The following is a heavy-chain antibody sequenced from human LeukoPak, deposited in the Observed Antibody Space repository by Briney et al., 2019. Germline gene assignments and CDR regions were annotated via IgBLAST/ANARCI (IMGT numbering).Heavy chain of an antibody. CDR2: IYYNGSP. Sequence: PSETLSLTCTVSGGSISTYYWGWIRLSPGQGLEWIGYIYYNGSPNYNPSLKSRVTISIDTSKNHFSLKLSSVTAADTAVYYCARHGSDWSFDFWGRGTLVTVSS. J-gene: IGHJ4*02. D-gene: IGHD6-19*01. CDR1: GGSISTYY. V-gene: IGHV4-59*08. CDR3: ARHGSDWSFDF.